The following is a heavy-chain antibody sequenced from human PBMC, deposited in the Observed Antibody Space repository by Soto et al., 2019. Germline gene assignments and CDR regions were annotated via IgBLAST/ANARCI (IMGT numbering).Heavy chain of an antibody. Sequence: QVQLVQSGAEVKKPGASVKVSCKASGYTFTSYGISWVRQAPGQGLEWMGWISAYNGNTNYAQKLQGRVTMTTDTSTSTAYMELRSPRSDDTAVYYCARDLQDMITFGGVIVMEGFDYWGQGTLVTVSS. CDR1: GYTFTSYG. J-gene: IGHJ4*02. D-gene: IGHD3-16*02. V-gene: IGHV1-18*01. CDR3: ARDLQDMITFGGVIVMEGFDY. CDR2: ISAYNGNT.